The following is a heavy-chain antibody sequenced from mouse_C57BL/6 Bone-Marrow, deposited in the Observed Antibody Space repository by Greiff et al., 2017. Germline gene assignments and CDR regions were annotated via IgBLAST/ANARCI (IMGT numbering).Heavy chain of an antibody. CDR3: TTRITTVVAPFDY. J-gene: IGHJ2*01. CDR2: IDPENGDT. D-gene: IGHD1-1*01. V-gene: IGHV14-4*01. CDR1: GFNIKDDY. Sequence: VQLQQSGAELVRPGASVKLSCTASGFNIKDDYMHWVKQRPEQGLEWIGWIDPENGDTAYASKFQGKATITADTSSNTAYLQLSSLTSEDTAVYYGTTRITTVVAPFDYWGQGTTLTVSA.